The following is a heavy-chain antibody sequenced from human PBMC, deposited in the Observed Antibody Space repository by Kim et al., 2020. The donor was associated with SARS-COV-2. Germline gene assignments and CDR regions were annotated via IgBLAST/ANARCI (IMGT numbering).Heavy chain of an antibody. D-gene: IGHD3-10*01. CDR2: IYYSGST. CDR1: GGSVSSGSYY. Sequence: SETLSLTCTVSGGSVSSGSYYWSWIRQPPGKGLEWIGYIYYSGSTNYNPSLKSRVTISVDTSKNQFSLKLSSVTAADTAVYYCATLGVLKVALFSHFDYWGQGTLVTVSS. J-gene: IGHJ4*02. CDR3: ATLGVLKVALFSHFDY. V-gene: IGHV4-61*01.